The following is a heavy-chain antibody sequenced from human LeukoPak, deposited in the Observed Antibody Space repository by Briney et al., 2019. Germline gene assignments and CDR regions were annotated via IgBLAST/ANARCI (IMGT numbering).Heavy chain of an antibody. J-gene: IGHJ4*02. CDR1: GGSFTGYY. D-gene: IGHD6-13*01. Sequence: SSETLSLTCAVYGGSFTGYYWSWIRQPPGKGLEWIGEISHHGSTNYNLSLKSRVTISVYHSNNQLPLKQTSITAADTAVYYCARGRRQLVRSWGYWGQGTLVTVSS. CDR2: ISHHGST. V-gene: IGHV4-34*01. CDR3: ARGRRQLVRSWGY.